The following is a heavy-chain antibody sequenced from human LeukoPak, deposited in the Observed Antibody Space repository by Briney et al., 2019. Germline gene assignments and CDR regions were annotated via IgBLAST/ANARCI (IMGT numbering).Heavy chain of an antibody. CDR3: AKSRALTRKTYYDFWSGLFDY. Sequence: AGGSLRLSFAASGFTFSSYAMSWVRQAPGKGLEWVSAISGSGGSTYYADSVKGRFTISRDNSKNTLYLQMNSLRAEDTAVYYCAKSRALTRKTYYDFWSGLFDYWGQGTLVTVSS. J-gene: IGHJ4*02. D-gene: IGHD3-3*01. CDR1: GFTFSSYA. V-gene: IGHV3-23*01. CDR2: ISGSGGST.